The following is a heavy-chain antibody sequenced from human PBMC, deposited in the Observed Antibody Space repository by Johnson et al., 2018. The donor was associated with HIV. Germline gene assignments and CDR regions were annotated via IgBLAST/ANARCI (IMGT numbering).Heavy chain of an antibody. D-gene: IGHD6-13*01. J-gene: IGHJ3*02. V-gene: IGHV3-30*04. CDR3: ARGVKQKLSVVDALGI. CDR1: GFTFSSYA. CDR2: ISYDGSNK. Sequence: QVLLVESGGGVVQPGRSLRLSCAASGFTFSSYAMHWVRQAPGKGLEWVAVISYDGSNKYYADSVKGRFTISRDNSKNTLYLQMNSLRAEDTAVYYCARGVKQKLSVVDALGIWGQGTMVTVSS.